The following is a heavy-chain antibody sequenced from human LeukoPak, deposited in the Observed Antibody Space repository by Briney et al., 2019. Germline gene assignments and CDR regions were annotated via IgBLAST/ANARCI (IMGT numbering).Heavy chain of an antibody. CDR2: INPSGGST. J-gene: IGHJ3*02. Sequence: ASVKVSCKASGYTFTSYYMHWVRQAPGQGLEWMGIINPSGGSTSYAQKFQGRVTMTRDMSTSTVYMELSSLRSEDTAVYYCARDSDPGYCSGGSCDYNLLNAFDIWGQGTMVTVSS. CDR3: ARDSDPGYCSGGSCDYNLLNAFDI. D-gene: IGHD2-15*01. CDR1: GYTFTSYY. V-gene: IGHV1-46*01.